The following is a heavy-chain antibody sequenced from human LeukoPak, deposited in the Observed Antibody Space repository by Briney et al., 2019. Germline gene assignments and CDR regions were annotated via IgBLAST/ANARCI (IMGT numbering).Heavy chain of an antibody. CDR2: INPNSGGT. CDR1: GYTSTGYY. CDR3: ARCSSTSCYYLANNWFDP. D-gene: IGHD2-2*01. J-gene: IGHJ5*02. V-gene: IGHV1-2*02. Sequence: ASVKVSCKASGYTSTGYYMHWVRQAPGQGLEWMGWINPNSGGTNYAQKFQGRVTMTRDTSISTAYMELSRLRSDDTAVYYCARCSSTSCYYLANNWFDPWGQGTLVTVSS.